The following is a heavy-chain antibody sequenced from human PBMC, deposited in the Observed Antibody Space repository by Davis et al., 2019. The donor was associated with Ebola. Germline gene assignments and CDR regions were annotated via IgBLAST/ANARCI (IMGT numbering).Heavy chain of an antibody. D-gene: IGHD3-22*01. Sequence: GESLKISCAASGFTVSSNYMSWVRQAPGKGLEWVAVIWYDGSNKYYTDSVKGRFTISRDNSKNTLYLQMNSLRAEDTAVYYCARDRATIVVAYYFDYWGQGTLVTVSS. V-gene: IGHV3-33*08. J-gene: IGHJ4*02. CDR1: GFTVSSNY. CDR2: IWYDGSNK. CDR3: ARDRATIVVAYYFDY.